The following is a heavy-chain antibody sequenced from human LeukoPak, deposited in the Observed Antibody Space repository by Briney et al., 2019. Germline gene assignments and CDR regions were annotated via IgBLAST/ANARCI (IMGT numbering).Heavy chain of an antibody. CDR2: ISGSGGST. CDR1: GFTFSSYA. D-gene: IGHD7-27*01. CDR3: TKNPSSHGDY. J-gene: IGHJ4*02. Sequence: GGSLRLSCAASGFTFSSYAMSWVRQAPGKGLEWVSAISGSGGSTYYADSVKGRFTISRDNSKNTLYLKITSLRAEDTAVYHSTKNPSSHGDYWGQGTLVTVSS. V-gene: IGHV3-23*01.